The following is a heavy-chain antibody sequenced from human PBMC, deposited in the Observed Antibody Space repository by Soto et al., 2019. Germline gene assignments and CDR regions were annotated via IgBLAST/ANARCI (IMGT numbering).Heavy chain of an antibody. CDR1: GFTFSSYA. CDR3: AKTPRGYYYYGMDV. Sequence: EVQLLESGGGLVQPGGSLRLSCAASGFTFSSYAMSWVRQAPGKGLEWVSAISGSGGSTYYADSVKGRFTISRHKSKNTLYLQMNSLRAEDTAVYYCAKTPRGYYYYGMDVWGQGTTVTV. V-gene: IGHV3-23*01. J-gene: IGHJ6*02. CDR2: ISGSGGST.